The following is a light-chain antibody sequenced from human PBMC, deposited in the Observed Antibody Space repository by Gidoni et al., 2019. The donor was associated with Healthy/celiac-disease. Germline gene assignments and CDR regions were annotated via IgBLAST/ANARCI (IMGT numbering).Light chain of an antibody. CDR2: SAS. CDR1: QSVCSSY. J-gene: IGKJ2*03. CDR3: QQXEES. Sequence: EIVLTQSPGTLSLSPGAIPTLSCRASQSVCSSYLAWYQQKPGQAPKLLIYSASSRAPGIPDRCRGGGSGTDFTRTISRLEPEDFEVYYCQQXEESFXQXTKVXXK. V-gene: IGKV3-20*01.